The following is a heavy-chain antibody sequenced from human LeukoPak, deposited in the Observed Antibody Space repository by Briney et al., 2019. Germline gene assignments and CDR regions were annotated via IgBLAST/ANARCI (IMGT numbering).Heavy chain of an antibody. D-gene: IGHD3-10*01. Sequence: ASVKVSCKASGYTFSDYYMHWMRQAPGQGLEWMGWINPNSGGTNYAQKFQGRVTMTRDTSISTAYMELSRLNSDDTAVYYCATGVDMIWFALQSWGQGTLVSVSS. CDR3: ATGVDMIWFALQS. V-gene: IGHV1-2*02. CDR2: INPNSGGT. CDR1: GYTFSDYY. J-gene: IGHJ5*02.